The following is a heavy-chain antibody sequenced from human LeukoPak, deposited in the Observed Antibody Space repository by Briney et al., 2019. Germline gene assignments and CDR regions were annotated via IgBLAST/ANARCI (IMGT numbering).Heavy chain of an antibody. CDR2: ISGSGGST. Sequence: GGSLRLSCAASGFTFSSYAMSWVRQAPGKGLEWVSAISGSGGSTYYADSVKGRFTISRDNSKNTLYLQMNSLRADDTAVYYCARANSYSNYVDLAELWFDPWGQGTLVTVSS. CDR3: ARANSYSNYVDLAELWFDP. D-gene: IGHD4-11*01. CDR1: GFTFSSYA. J-gene: IGHJ5*02. V-gene: IGHV3-23*01.